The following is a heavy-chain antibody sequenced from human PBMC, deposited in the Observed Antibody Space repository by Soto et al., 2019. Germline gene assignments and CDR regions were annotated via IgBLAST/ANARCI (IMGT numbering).Heavy chain of an antibody. V-gene: IGHV3-74*01. CDR3: ARAQLLPDDAFDA. D-gene: IGHD2-2*01. CDR2: INGDGSST. CDR1: GFTFSNFW. Sequence: QLVESGGGLVQPGGSLRLSCAASGFTFSNFWMHWVRQAPEGGAVWVSRINGDGSSTSHADSVKGRFNISRDNAENTLFLQMSGLRAEDTAVYYCARAQLLPDDAFDAWGRGTVVTVSS. J-gene: IGHJ3*01.